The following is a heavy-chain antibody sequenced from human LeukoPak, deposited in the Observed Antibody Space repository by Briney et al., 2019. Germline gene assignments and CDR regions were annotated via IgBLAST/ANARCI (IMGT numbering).Heavy chain of an antibody. Sequence: SVKVSCKASGGTFSSYAISWVRQAPGQGLEWMGGIIPIFGTANYAQKFQGRVTITADESTSTAYMELSSLRSEDTAVYYCARADIVVVVAAPPAALNGMDVWGQGTTVTVSS. CDR1: GGTFSSYA. D-gene: IGHD2-15*01. CDR3: ARADIVVVVAAPPAALNGMDV. J-gene: IGHJ6*02. CDR2: IIPIFGTA. V-gene: IGHV1-69*13.